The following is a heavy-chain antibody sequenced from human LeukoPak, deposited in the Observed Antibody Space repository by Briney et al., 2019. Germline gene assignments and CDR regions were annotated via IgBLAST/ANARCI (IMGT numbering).Heavy chain of an antibody. CDR2: IRYDGSNK. CDR3: AKDHLPGIVVADRDY. Sequence: GGSLRLSCAASGFTFSSYGMHWVRQAPGKGLEWVAFIRYDGSNKYYADSVKGRFTISRDNSKNTLYLQINSLRAEDTAVYYCAKDHLPGIVVADRDYWDQGTLVTVSS. J-gene: IGHJ4*02. V-gene: IGHV3-30*02. D-gene: IGHD6-19*01. CDR1: GFTFSSYG.